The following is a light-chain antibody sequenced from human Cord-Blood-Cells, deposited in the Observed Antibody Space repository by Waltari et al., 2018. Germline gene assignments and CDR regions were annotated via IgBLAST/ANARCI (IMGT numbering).Light chain of an antibody. V-gene: IGKV1-39*01. Sequence: DIQMTQSPSSLSASVGDRDTITCRASQSISSYFNWYQQKPGKAPKLLIYAASSLQSGVPSRFSGSGSGTDFTLTISSLQPEDFATYYCQQSYSTPITFGQGTRLEIK. CDR2: AAS. CDR3: QQSYSTPIT. J-gene: IGKJ5*01. CDR1: QSISSY.